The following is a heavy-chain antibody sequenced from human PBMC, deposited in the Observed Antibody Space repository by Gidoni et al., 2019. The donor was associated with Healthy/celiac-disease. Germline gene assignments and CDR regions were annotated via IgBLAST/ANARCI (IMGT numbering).Heavy chain of an antibody. J-gene: IGHJ4*02. Sequence: EVQLVESGGGLVKPGGSLRLSCAASGFTFSNAWMSWVRQAPGKGLEWVGRIKSKTDGGTTDYAAPVKGRFTISRDDSKNTLYLQMNSLKTEDTAVYYCTTLFYSGYGKGAVAGGSDYWGQGTLVTVSS. CDR2: IKSKTDGGTT. CDR1: GFTFSNAW. V-gene: IGHV3-15*01. CDR3: TTLFYSGYGKGAVAGGSDY. D-gene: IGHD5-12*01.